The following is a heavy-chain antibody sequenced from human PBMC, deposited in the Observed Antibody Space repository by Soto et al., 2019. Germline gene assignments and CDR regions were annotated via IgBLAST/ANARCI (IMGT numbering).Heavy chain of an antibody. D-gene: IGHD5-12*01. Sequence: QVQLVQSGAEVKKPGSSVKVSCKTSGGTFSNDIITWVRQAPGQGLEWTGRIIPLLDIANYAQKFQGRVTITADKSTSTAYMELNSLRSEDTAVYYCARDSPIGSTFSGYEAIDYWGQGTLVTVSS. V-gene: IGHV1-69*08. CDR2: IIPLLDIA. CDR3: ARDSPIGSTFSGYEAIDY. CDR1: GGTFSNDI. J-gene: IGHJ4*02.